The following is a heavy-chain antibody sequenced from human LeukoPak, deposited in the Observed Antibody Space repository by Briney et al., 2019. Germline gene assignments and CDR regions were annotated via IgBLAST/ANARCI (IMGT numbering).Heavy chain of an antibody. V-gene: IGHV3-11*05. CDR1: GFTFSDYY. J-gene: IGHJ4*02. D-gene: IGHD3-10*01. Sequence: GGSLRLSCAASGFTFSDYYMSWIRQAPGKGLEWVSYISSSSSYTNYADSVKGRFTISRDNAKNSLYLQMNSLRAEDTAVYYCAKGQLWSGVAYFDYWGQGTLATVSS. CDR2: ISSSSSYT. CDR3: AKGQLWSGVAYFDY.